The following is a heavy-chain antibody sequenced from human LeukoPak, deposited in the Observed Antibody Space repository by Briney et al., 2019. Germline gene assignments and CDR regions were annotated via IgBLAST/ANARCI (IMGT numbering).Heavy chain of an antibody. D-gene: IGHD1-26*01. CDR3: AKVEWDLLSPFDN. J-gene: IGHJ4*02. Sequence: GGSLRLSCAASGFTFSRYGMSWVRQAPGKGLEWVSVISGSGYTTHYADFVKGRFTISRDNSKNTLYLQMNSLRAEDTAVHYCAKVEWDLLSPFDNWGQGTLVTVSS. CDR2: ISGSGYTT. CDR1: GFTFSRYG. V-gene: IGHV3-23*01.